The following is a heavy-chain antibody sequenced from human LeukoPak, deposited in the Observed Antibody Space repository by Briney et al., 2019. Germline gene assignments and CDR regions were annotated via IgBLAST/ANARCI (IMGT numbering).Heavy chain of an antibody. CDR1: GYTFTGYY. J-gene: IGHJ3*01. V-gene: IGHV1-2*02. CDR3: ARTFYDTLDSDAFDF. CDR2: INPDSGGT. D-gene: IGHD2/OR15-2a*01. Sequence: ASVNVSCKSSGYTFTGYYMHWVRQAPGQGLEWMGWINPDSGGTNNAQKFQGRVTMTRDTSISTAYMELSRLRSDDRAVYYCARTFYDTLDSDAFDFWGQGTMVIVSS.